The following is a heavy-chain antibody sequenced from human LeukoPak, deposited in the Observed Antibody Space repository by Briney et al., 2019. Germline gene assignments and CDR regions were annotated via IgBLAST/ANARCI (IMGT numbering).Heavy chain of an antibody. CDR3: ANLGRPLDY. Sequence: GSLRLSCAASGFTVSSNYMSWVRQAPGKGPEWVAFIRYDGSNEYVDSVKGRFTISRDNSKNTLYLQMNSLKPEDTAVYYCANLGRPLDYWGQGALVTVSS. CDR2: IRYDGSNE. J-gene: IGHJ4*02. CDR1: GFTVSSNY. D-gene: IGHD6-6*01. V-gene: IGHV3-30*02.